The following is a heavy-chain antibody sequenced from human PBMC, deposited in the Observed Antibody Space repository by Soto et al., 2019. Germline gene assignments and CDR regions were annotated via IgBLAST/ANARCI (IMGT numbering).Heavy chain of an antibody. CDR2: IYYSGST. D-gene: IGHD3-10*01. J-gene: IGHJ6*02. CDR1: GGSISSGGYS. Sequence: SETLSLTCTVSGGSISSGGYSWSWIRQHPGKGLEWIGYIYYSGSTYYNPSLKSRVTISVDTSKNQFSLKLSSVTAADTAVYYCAGLWFGELSEQYGMDVWGQGTTVTVSS. V-gene: IGHV4-31*03. CDR3: AGLWFGELSEQYGMDV.